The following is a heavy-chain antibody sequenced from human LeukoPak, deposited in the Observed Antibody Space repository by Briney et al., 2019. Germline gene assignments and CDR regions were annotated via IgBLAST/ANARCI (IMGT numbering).Heavy chain of an antibody. D-gene: IGHD3-10*01. Sequence: ASVKVSCKASGYTFASYAMHWVRQAPGQRLQLMRWINAGNGNTKYSQKFQGRVTITRDTSASTAYMELSSLRSEDTAVYYCARPLKVRGAESAFDIWGQGTMVTVSS. CDR3: ARPLKVRGAESAFDI. V-gene: IGHV1-3*01. CDR2: INAGNGNT. CDR1: GYTFASYA. J-gene: IGHJ3*02.